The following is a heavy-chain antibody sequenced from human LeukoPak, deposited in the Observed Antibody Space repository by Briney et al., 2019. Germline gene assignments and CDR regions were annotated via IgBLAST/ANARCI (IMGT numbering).Heavy chain of an antibody. J-gene: IGHJ4*02. CDR3: AKSSTNFDWFDY. Sequence: PGGSLRLSCAASGFTFNTYSMNWVRQAPGKGLEWISYISESSDTIYYADSVKGRFTISRDNAKNSLYLQMNSLRTEDTALYYCAKSSTNFDWFDYWGQGTLVTVSS. CDR2: ISESSDTI. D-gene: IGHD3-9*01. V-gene: IGHV3-48*01. CDR1: GFTFNTYS.